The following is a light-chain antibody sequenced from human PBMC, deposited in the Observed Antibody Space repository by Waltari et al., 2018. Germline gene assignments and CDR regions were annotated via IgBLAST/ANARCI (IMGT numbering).Light chain of an antibody. CDR1: QSVSKD. CDR2: EAS. V-gene: IGKV3-20*01. CDR3: QHYVRLPVT. J-gene: IGKJ1*01. Sequence: EIVLTQSPGTLSLSPGERATVSCRASQSVSKDLAWYRLKPGQAPRLLIYEASKRATGIPDRFSGSGSGTDFSLTISRLEPEDFAVYYCQHYVRLPVTFGQGTKVEIK.